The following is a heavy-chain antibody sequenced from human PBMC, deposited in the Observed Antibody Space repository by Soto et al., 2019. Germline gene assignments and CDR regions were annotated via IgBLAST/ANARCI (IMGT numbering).Heavy chain of an antibody. J-gene: IGHJ4*02. Sequence: SETLSLTCAVSGGSISSGGYSWSWIRQPPGKGLEWIGYIYYSGSTNYNPSLKSRVTISVDTSKNQFSLRLSSVTAADTAMYFCARDFKRYSSSPGPLAYRGQGTLVTVSS. CDR2: IYYSGST. D-gene: IGHD6-6*01. CDR1: GGSISSGGYS. CDR3: ARDFKRYSSSPGPLAY. V-gene: IGHV4-30-2*05.